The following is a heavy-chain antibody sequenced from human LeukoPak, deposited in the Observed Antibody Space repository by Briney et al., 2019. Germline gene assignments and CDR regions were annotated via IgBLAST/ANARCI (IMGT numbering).Heavy chain of an antibody. CDR1: GGSISGYF. D-gene: IGHD2-2*01. V-gene: IGHV4-4*09. J-gene: IGHJ6*03. CDR2: IYSTGTT. Sequence: SETLSLTCTVSGGSISGYFWSWNRQPPGKGPEWIGYIYSTGTTNYSPSLSSRVTISVDTSKNQLSLNLRFVTATDTAVYHCARHNPPPTGFCSGTSCFMSGSQYFYMDVWGKGTSVTVS. CDR3: ARHNPPPTGFCSGTSCFMSGSQYFYMDV.